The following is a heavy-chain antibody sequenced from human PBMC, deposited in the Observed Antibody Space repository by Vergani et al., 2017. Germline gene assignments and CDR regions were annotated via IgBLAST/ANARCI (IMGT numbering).Heavy chain of an antibody. D-gene: IGHD3-22*01. J-gene: IGHJ6*02. CDR2: IYSGGST. CDR1: GFTVSSNY. CDR3: ARDLRDASSGYQGLYYYYGMDV. V-gene: IGHV3-66*02. Sequence: EVQLVESGGGLVQPGGSLRLSCAASGFTVSSNYMSWVRQAPGKGLEWVSVIYSGGSTYYADSVKGRFTISRDNSKNTRYLQMNSLGAEDTAVYYCARDLRDASSGYQGLYYYYGMDVWGQGTTVTVSS.